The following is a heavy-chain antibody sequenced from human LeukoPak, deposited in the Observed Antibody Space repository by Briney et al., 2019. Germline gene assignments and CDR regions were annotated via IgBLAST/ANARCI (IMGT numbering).Heavy chain of an antibody. CDR1: GFTFKTYA. Sequence: GGSLRLSCAASGFTFKTYAMHWVRQAPGKGLEWVAIIRYDGGNKYYADSVEGRFTISRDNSKNTLYLEMNSLRPEDTAVYYCAKDPSRSYFDSDYYFDSWGQGTLVTVSS. CDR2: IRYDGGNK. V-gene: IGHV3-30*02. CDR3: AKDPSRSYFDSDYYFDS. J-gene: IGHJ4*02. D-gene: IGHD3-10*01.